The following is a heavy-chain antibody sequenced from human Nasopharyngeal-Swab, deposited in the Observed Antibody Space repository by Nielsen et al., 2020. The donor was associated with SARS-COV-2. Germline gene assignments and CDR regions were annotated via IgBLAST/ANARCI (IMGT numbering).Heavy chain of an antibody. CDR2: ISSSGSTI. J-gene: IGHJ4*02. D-gene: IGHD3-3*01. Sequence: GGSLRLPCAASGFTFSSYEMNWVRQAPGKGLEWVSYISSSGSTIYYADSVKGRFTISRDNAKNSLYLQMNSLRAEDTAVYYCARELPGPPFLGPIDYWGQGTLVTVSS. V-gene: IGHV3-48*03. CDR3: ARELPGPPFLGPIDY. CDR1: GFTFSSYE.